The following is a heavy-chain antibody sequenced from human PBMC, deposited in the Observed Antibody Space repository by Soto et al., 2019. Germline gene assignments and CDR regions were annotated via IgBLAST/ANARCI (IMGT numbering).Heavy chain of an antibody. J-gene: IGHJ4*02. D-gene: IGHD1-20*01. CDR3: TRETVAGITGLDY. Sequence: PGGSLRPSCAASGFNVGAFAVNWVRQAPGKGLEWVSGISVSDAFIYYADSVRGRFSISRDASENILYLQMNSLRVDDTALYYCTRETVAGITGLDYWGPGTLVTVSS. CDR1: GFNVGAFA. V-gene: IGHV3-23*01. CDR2: ISVSDAFI.